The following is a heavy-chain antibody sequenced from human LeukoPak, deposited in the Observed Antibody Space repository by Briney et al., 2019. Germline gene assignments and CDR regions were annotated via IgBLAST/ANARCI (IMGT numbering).Heavy chain of an antibody. CDR2: INHSGST. CDR1: GGSFSGYY. Sequence: PSETLSLTCAVYGGSFSGYYWSWIRQPPGKGLEWIGEINHSGSTNYNPSLKSRVTISVDTSKNQFSLKLSSVTAADTAVYYCAWGENWFDPWGQGTLVTVSS. J-gene: IGHJ5*02. V-gene: IGHV4-34*01. CDR3: AWGENWFDP.